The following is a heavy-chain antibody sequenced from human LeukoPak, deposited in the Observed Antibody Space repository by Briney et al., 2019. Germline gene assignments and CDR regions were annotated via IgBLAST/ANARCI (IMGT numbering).Heavy chain of an antibody. V-gene: IGHV4-59*01. CDR1: GGSISSYY. CDR3: ARGPYYYDSSGYYPFDY. Sequence: SETLSLTCTVSGGSISSYYWSWIRQPPGKGLEWIGSIYYSGSTNYNPSLKSRVTISVDTSKNQFSLKLSSVTAADAAVYYCARGPYYYDSSGYYPFDYWGQGTLVTVSS. D-gene: IGHD3-22*01. CDR2: IYYSGST. J-gene: IGHJ4*02.